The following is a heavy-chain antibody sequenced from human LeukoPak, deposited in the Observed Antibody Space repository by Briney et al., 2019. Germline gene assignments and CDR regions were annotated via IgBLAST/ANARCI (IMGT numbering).Heavy chain of an antibody. Sequence: GGSLRLSCAASGFTFSSYSMNWVRQAPGKGLEWVSSISSSSSYIYYADSVKGRFTISRDNAKNSLYLQMNSLRAGDTAVYYCAAGIFPTDYWGQGTLVTVSS. CDR2: ISSSSSYI. CDR3: AAGIFPTDY. V-gene: IGHV3-21*01. J-gene: IGHJ4*02. D-gene: IGHD2-15*01. CDR1: GFTFSSYS.